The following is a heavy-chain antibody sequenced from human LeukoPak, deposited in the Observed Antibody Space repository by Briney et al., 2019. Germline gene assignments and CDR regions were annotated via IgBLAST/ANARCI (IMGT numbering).Heavy chain of an antibody. D-gene: IGHD3-22*01. CDR3: ARRILIDYYDSSGYLGDFDY. J-gene: IGHJ4*02. CDR2: INPNSGGT. V-gene: IGHV1-2*02. CDR1: GYTFTGYY. Sequence: ASVKVSCKASGYTFTGYYMHWVRQAPGQGLEWMGWINPNSGGTNYAQKFQGRVTMTRDTSISTAYMELSRLRSDDTAVYCCARRILIDYYDSSGYLGDFDYWGQGTLVTVSS.